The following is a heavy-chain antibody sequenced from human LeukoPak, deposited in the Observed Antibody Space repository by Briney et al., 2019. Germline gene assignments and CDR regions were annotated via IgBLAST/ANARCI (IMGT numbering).Heavy chain of an antibody. CDR2: INHSGST. Sequence: SETLSLTCAVYGGSFSGYYWSWIRLPPGKGLEWIGEINHSGSTNYNPSLKSRVTISVDTSKNQFSLKLSSVTAADTAVYYCARKKLYYYGMDVWGQGTTVTVSS. V-gene: IGHV4-34*01. CDR3: ARKKLYYYGMDV. CDR1: GGSFSGYY. J-gene: IGHJ6*02.